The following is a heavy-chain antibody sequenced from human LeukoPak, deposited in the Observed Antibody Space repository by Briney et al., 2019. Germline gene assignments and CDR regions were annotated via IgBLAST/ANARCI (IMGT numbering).Heavy chain of an antibody. CDR3: AKSGAIAAAGLDAFDI. Sequence: GGSVRLSCAASGFTFSSYGMHWVRQAPGKGLEWMAFIRYDGSNKYYAEYVKGRFTISRDNSKNTVYLQMSSLRAEDTAVYYCAKSGAIAAAGLDAFDIWGQGTMVTVSS. J-gene: IGHJ3*02. V-gene: IGHV3-30*02. CDR2: IRYDGSNK. D-gene: IGHD6-13*01. CDR1: GFTFSSYG.